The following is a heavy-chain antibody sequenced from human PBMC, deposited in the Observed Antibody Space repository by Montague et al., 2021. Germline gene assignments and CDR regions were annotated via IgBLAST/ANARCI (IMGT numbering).Heavy chain of an antibody. CDR3: ARARITGTTTPLDY. J-gene: IGHJ4*02. V-gene: IGHV4-39*01. Sequence: SETLSLTCTVSGGSISSTSHYWDWIRQPPGKGLEWIGTFYSGGNTYYNPALNSRVSISADTSNNQFSLKLHSVTAADTAVYFCARARITGTTTPLDYWGQGALVIVSS. CDR2: FYSGGNT. D-gene: IGHD1/OR15-1a*01. CDR1: GGSISSTSHY.